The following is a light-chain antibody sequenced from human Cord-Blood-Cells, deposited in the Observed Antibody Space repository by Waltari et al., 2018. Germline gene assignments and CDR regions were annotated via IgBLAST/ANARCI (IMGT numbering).Light chain of an antibody. CDR1: QSISSY. Sequence: DIQMTQSPSSLSASVGDRVTITCRASQSISSYLNWYQQKPGKAPKLLIYAASSLQSGVPSRFSGSGSGTDFTLTISSLQPEDFATYYCQQSHSTPTFGGGTKVEIE. V-gene: IGKV1-39*01. CDR3: QQSHSTPT. J-gene: IGKJ4*01. CDR2: AAS.